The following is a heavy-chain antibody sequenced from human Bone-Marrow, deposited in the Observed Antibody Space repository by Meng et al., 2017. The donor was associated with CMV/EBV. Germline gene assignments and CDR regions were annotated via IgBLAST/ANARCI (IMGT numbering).Heavy chain of an antibody. CDR2: ISYDGSNK. CDR1: GVTFSSYA. V-gene: IGHV3-30*04. CDR3: ARKPELVGFDY. Sequence: SCAASGVTFSSYAMHWVRQAPGKGLEWVAVISYDGSNKYYADSVKGRFTISRDNSKNTLYLQMNSLRAEDTAVYYCARKPELVGFDYWGQGTLVTVSS. J-gene: IGHJ4*02. D-gene: IGHD6-6*01.